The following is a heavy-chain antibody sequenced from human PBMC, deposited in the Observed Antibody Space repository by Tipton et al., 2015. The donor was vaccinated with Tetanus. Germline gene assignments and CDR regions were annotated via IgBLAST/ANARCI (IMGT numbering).Heavy chain of an antibody. V-gene: IGHV4-61*08. CDR3: ARADYNFAKKGPFDS. CDR2: ISNSGRT. D-gene: IGHD3-3*01. Sequence: TLSLTCTVSGDSVRSGDYQWNWIRQSPGKGLEWLAYISNSGRTNSNYDLKSLISISRDTSKNQFSLSLTSVTAADTAVYYCARADYNFAKKGPFDSWGQGTQVAVST. J-gene: IGHJ4*02. CDR1: GDSVRSGDYQ.